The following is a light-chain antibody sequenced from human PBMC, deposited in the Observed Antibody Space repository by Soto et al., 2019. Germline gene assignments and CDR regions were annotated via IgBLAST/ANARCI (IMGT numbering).Light chain of an antibody. Sequence: DVQMTQSPSSLSASVGDRVTITCRASQGISSYLKSYQQKPGKPPQLLISAASSLQSRVPSTFSGSRSGTDFTLNISSLQPEDVATYYCQQSYTTPYTFRPGTKVDIK. CDR1: QGISSY. CDR3: QQSYTTPYT. J-gene: IGKJ3*01. V-gene: IGKV1-39*01. CDR2: AAS.